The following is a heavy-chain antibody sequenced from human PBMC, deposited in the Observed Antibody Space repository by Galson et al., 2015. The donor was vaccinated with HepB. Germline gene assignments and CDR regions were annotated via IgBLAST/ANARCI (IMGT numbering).Heavy chain of an antibody. CDR1: GFTFSSYA. Sequence: SLRLSCAASGFTFSSYAMHWVRQAPGKGLEWVAVISYDGSNKYYADSVKGRFTISRDNSKNTLYLQMNSLRAEDTAVYYCARDRGDFWSGYYRGPDYWGQGTLVTVSS. CDR3: ARDRGDFWSGYYRGPDY. V-gene: IGHV3-30-3*01. D-gene: IGHD3-3*01. CDR2: ISYDGSNK. J-gene: IGHJ4*02.